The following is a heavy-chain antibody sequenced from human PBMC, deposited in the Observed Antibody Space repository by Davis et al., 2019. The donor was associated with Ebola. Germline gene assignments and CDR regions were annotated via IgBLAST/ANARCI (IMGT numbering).Heavy chain of an antibody. J-gene: IGHJ6*02. CDR2: INPSGGST. CDR1: GYTFTSYY. Sequence: AASVKVSCKASGYTFTSYYMHWVRQAPGQGLEWMGIINPSGGSTSYAQKFQGRVTMTRDTSISTAYMELSRLRSDDTAVYYCARGPFSIAAAGDFYYYYYGMDVWGQGTMVTVSS. D-gene: IGHD6-13*01. V-gene: IGHV1-46*01. CDR3: ARGPFSIAAAGDFYYYYYGMDV.